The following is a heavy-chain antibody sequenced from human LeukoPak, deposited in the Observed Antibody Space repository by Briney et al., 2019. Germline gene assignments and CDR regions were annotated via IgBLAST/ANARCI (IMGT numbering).Heavy chain of an antibody. J-gene: IGHJ2*01. Sequence: SETLSLTCAVSGGSISSGSYYWSWIRQPAGKGLEWIGRIYTSGSTNYNPSLKSRVTMSVDTSKNQFSLKLSSVTAADTAVYYCARDPIRRDGYNYLSDWYFDLWGRGTLVTVSS. V-gene: IGHV4-61*02. CDR1: GGSISSGSYY. CDR3: ARDPIRRDGYNYLSDWYFDL. CDR2: IYTSGST. D-gene: IGHD5-24*01.